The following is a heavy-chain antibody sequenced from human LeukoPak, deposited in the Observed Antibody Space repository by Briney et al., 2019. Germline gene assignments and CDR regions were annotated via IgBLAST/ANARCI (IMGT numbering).Heavy chain of an antibody. D-gene: IGHD3-22*01. CDR2: ISSSSSYI. V-gene: IGHV3-21*01. Sequence: GGSLRLSCAASGFTFSSYSMNWVRQAPGKGLEWVSSISSSSSYIYYADSVKGRFTISRDNAKNSLYLQMNSLRAEDTAVYYCARDRQDYYDSSGYYDAFDIWGQGTMVTVSS. CDR3: ARDRQDYYDSSGYYDAFDI. CDR1: GFTFSSYS. J-gene: IGHJ3*02.